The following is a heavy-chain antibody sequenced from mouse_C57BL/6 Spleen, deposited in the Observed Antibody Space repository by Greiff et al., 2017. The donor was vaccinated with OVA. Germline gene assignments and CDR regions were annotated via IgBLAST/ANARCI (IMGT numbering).Heavy chain of an antibody. V-gene: IGHV1-61*01. CDR2: IYPSDSET. CDR1: GYTFTRYW. Sequence: QVPLQQSGAELVRPGSSVKLSCKASGYTFTRYWMDWVKQRPGQGLEWIGNIYPSDSETHYNQKFKDKATLTVDKSSSTAYMQRSSLTSEDSAVYYCARYYGNYDYWGQGTTLTVSS. J-gene: IGHJ2*01. D-gene: IGHD2-1*01. CDR3: ARYYGNYDY.